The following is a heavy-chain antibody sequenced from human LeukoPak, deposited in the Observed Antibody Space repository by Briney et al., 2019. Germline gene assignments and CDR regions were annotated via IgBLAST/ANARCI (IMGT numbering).Heavy chain of an antibody. CDR3: ARDGPYYDFWSGYYAVSYYYYGMDV. CDR1: GFTFSRYD. Sequence: GGSLRLSCSASGFTFSRYDMHWVRQVTGKGLEWVSAISSAGDTYYPDSVKGRSVKGRFTISRDNAKNSLYLQMNSLRAEDTAVYYCARDGPYYDFWSGYYAVSYYYYGMDVWGQGTTVTVSS. CDR2: ISSAGDT. D-gene: IGHD3-3*01. V-gene: IGHV3-13*04. J-gene: IGHJ6*02.